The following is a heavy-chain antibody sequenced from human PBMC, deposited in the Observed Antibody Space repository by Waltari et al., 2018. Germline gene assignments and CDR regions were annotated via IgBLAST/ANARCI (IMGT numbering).Heavy chain of an antibody. Sequence: QVQLQESGPGLLKPSETLSLTCAVSGASISHTNCWNWIRQPPGKGLEWIGSISGSSRTTHSESSLKSRLTISIDASKNQFSLKLNSVTAADTAVYYCARGGWNNWDQFDVWGPGVLVTVS. J-gene: IGHJ4*02. CDR2: ISGSSRT. CDR1: GASISHTNC. CDR3: ARGGWNNWDQFDV. V-gene: IGHV4-4*02. D-gene: IGHD1-1*01.